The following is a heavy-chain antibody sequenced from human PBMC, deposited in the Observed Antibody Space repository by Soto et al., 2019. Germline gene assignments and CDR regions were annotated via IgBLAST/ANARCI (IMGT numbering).Heavy chain of an antibody. CDR2: TNTGGTT. CDR1: GFTVNSNY. CDR3: AKGDGFILAV. D-gene: IGHD1-26*01. J-gene: IGHJ6*02. V-gene: IGHV3-53*02. Sequence: EVQVLATGGGLIQPGGSLRLSCAASGFTVNSNYMSWVRQAPGERLQWVSITNTGGTTYYADSMKGRFTVSRDNSKNTLYLQMNSLRAEDTAVYYCAKGDGFILAVWGQGTKVSVSS.